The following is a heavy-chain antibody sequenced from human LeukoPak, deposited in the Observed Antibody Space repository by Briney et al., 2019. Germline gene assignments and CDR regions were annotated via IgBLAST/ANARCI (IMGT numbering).Heavy chain of an antibody. CDR3: ARAPAMVHSYYYYYMDV. J-gene: IGHJ6*03. CDR1: GGTFSSYA. D-gene: IGHD5-18*01. CDR2: IIPIFGTA. V-gene: IGHV1-69*05. Sequence: SVKVSCKASGGTFSSYAISWVRQAPGQGLEWMGGIIPIFGTANYAQKFQGRVTITTDESTSTAYMELSSLRSEDTAVYYCARAPAMVHSYYYYYMDVWGKGTTVTVSS.